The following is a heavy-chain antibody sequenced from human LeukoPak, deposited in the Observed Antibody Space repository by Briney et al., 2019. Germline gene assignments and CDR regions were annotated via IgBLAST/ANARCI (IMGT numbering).Heavy chain of an antibody. D-gene: IGHD5-12*01. J-gene: IGHJ4*02. CDR1: GFTVSSNY. V-gene: IGHV3-53*01. CDR3: ASGYSGYDIPFFDY. Sequence: PGGSLRLSCAASGFTVSSNYMSWVRQAPGKGLERVSVIYSGGSTYYADSVKGRFTIFRDNSKNTLYLQMNSLRAEDTAVYYCASGYSGYDIPFFDYWGQGTLVTVSS. CDR2: IYSGGST.